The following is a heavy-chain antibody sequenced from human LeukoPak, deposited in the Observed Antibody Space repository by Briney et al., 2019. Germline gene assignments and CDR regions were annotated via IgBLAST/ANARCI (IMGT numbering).Heavy chain of an antibody. CDR3: AKALSGSAPGY. Sequence: GGSLRLSCAASGFTVSSNYMSWVRQAPGKGLEWVSVIYGGGSTYYADSVKGRFTISRDNSKNTLYLQMNSLRAEDTAVYYCAKALSGSAPGYWGQGTLVTVSS. CDR1: GFTVSSNY. CDR2: IYGGGST. D-gene: IGHD1-26*01. J-gene: IGHJ4*02. V-gene: IGHV3-66*01.